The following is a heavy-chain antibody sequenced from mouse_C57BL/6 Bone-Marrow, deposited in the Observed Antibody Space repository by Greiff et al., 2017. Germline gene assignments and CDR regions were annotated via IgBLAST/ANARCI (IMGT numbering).Heavy chain of an antibody. CDR2: ISDGGSYT. V-gene: IGHV5-4*03. CDR3: ARGGLRRGYYYAMDY. D-gene: IGHD2-4*01. CDR1: GFTFSSYA. Sequence: EVMLVESGGGLVKPGGSLKLSCAASGFTFSSYAMSWVRQTPEKRLEWVATISDGGSYTYYPDNVKGRFPISRDNAKNNLYLQMSHLKSEDTAMYYCARGGLRRGYYYAMDYWGQGTSVTVSS. J-gene: IGHJ4*01.